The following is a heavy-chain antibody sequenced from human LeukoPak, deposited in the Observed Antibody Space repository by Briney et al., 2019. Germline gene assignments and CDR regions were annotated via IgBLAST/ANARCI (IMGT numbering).Heavy chain of an antibody. V-gene: IGHV1-2*02. D-gene: IGHD4-17*01. CDR3: ARVPSTVTTTGYSDY. Sequence: ASVKVSCKASGHTFTGYCMHWVRQAPGQGLEWMGWINPNSGGTNYAQKFQGRVTMTRDTSISTAYMEPSRLRSDDTAVYYCARVPSTVTTTGYSDYWGQGTLVTVSS. CDR1: GHTFTGYC. J-gene: IGHJ4*02. CDR2: INPNSGGT.